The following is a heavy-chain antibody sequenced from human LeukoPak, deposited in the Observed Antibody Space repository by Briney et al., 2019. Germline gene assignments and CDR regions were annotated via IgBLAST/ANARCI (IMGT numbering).Heavy chain of an antibody. CDR3: ARDGNWFDP. Sequence: GGSLRLSCAASGLTFSDYYMSWIRQAPGKGPEWVAYITTDGSHTHYADSVRGRFTISRDNAKNSLYLQMNSLRDEDTAVYYCARDGNWFDPWGQGTLVTVSS. V-gene: IGHV3-11*06. CDR1: GLTFSDYY. D-gene: IGHD4-23*01. J-gene: IGHJ5*02. CDR2: ITTDGSHT.